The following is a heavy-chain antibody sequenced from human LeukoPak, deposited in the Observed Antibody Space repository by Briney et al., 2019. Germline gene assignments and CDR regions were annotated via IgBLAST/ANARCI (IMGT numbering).Heavy chain of an antibody. J-gene: IGHJ4*02. CDR1: GFTFSSYS. D-gene: IGHD1-7*01. V-gene: IGHV3-21*01. CDR3: ARDRGVPYFITGTTTAFFDY. Sequence: PGGSLRLSCAAPGFTFSSYSMNWVRQAPGKGLEWVSSISSSSSYTYYADSVKGRFTISRDNAKNSLYLQMNSLRAEDTAVYYCARDRGVPYFITGTTTAFFDYWGQGTLVTVSS. CDR2: ISSSSSYT.